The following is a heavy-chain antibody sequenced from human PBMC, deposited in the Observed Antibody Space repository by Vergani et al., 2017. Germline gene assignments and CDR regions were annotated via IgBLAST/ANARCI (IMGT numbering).Heavy chain of an antibody. CDR3: ARGKGYCSSTSCHSGLDV. J-gene: IGHJ6*02. Sequence: QVQLVESGGGLVKPGGSLRLSCAASGFTFSDYYMSWIRQAPGKGLEWIGEINHSGSTNYNPSLKSRVTISVDTSKNHFSLRLSSVTAADTAVYYCARGKGYCSSTSCHSGLDVWGQGTTVTVSS. CDR1: GFTFSDYY. V-gene: IGHV4-34*01. D-gene: IGHD2-2*01. CDR2: INHSGST.